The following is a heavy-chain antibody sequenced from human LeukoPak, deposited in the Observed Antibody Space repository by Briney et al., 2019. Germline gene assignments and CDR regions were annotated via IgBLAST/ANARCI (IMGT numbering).Heavy chain of an antibody. Sequence: GGSLRLSCAASGFTFSSYGMHWVRQAPGKGLEWVAVIWYDGSNKYYADSVKGRFTISRDNSKNTLYLQMNSLRAEDTAVYYCAKIGVYDAFDIWGQGAMVTVSS. J-gene: IGHJ3*02. CDR2: IWYDGSNK. D-gene: IGHD2-21*01. CDR1: GFTFSSYG. CDR3: AKIGVYDAFDI. V-gene: IGHV3-33*06.